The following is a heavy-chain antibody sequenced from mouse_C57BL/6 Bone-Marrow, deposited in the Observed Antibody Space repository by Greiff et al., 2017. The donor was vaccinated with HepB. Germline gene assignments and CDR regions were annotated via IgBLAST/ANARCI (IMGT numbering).Heavy chain of an antibody. V-gene: IGHV1-9*01. J-gene: IGHJ3*01. CDR2: ILPGSGST. CDR3: ARRATLRSTWFAY. CDR1: GYTFTGYW. D-gene: IGHD3-1*01. Sequence: QVQLQQSGAELMKPGASVKLSCKATGYTFTGYWIEWVKQRPGHGLEWIGEILPGSGSTNYNAKFKGKATFTADTSSNTAYMQLSSLTTEDSAIYYCARRATLRSTWFAYWGQGTLVTVSA.